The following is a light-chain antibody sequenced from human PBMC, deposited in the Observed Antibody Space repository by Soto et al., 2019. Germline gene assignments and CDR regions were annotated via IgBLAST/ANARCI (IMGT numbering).Light chain of an antibody. Sequence: EIVMTQSPATLSVSPGGGATLSCRPSQSVGSNLAWYQQKPGQAPRLLIYGASTRATGIPARFSGSGSETEFTLTISSLQSEDFALYYCQQYNNWRYTFGQGTKLEIK. CDR2: GAS. J-gene: IGKJ2*01. CDR1: QSVGSN. CDR3: QQYNNWRYT. V-gene: IGKV3-15*01.